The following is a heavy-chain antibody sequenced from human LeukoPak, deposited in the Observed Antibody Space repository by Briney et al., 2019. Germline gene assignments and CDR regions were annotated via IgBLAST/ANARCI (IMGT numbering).Heavy chain of an antibody. CDR1: GGSFSGYY. J-gene: IGHJ3*02. CDR2: INHSGST. Sequence: PSETLSLTCAVYGGSFSGYYWSWIRQPPGKGREWIGEINHSGSTNYNPSLKSRVTISVDTSKNQFSLKLSSVTAADTAVYYCARGVEYIVVVPAAKNAFDIWGQGTVVTVSS. CDR3: ARGVEYIVVVPAAKNAFDI. V-gene: IGHV4-34*01. D-gene: IGHD2-2*01.